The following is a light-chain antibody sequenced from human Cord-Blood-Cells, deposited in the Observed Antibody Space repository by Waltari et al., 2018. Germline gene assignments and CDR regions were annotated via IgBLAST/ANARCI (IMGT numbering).Light chain of an antibody. CDR2: DAS. V-gene: IGKV1-33*01. CDR1: QDISNY. CDR3: QQYDNLIT. J-gene: IGKJ5*01. Sequence: DIQMTQSPSSLSASVGDRVPITCQASQDISNYLNWYQQKPGKAPKPLIYDASNLETGVPSRFSGSGSGTDFTFTISSLQPEDIATYYCQQYDNLITFGQGTRLEIK.